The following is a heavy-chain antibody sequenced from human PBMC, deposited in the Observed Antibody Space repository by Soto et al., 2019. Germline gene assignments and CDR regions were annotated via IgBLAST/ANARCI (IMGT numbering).Heavy chain of an antibody. V-gene: IGHV1-69*13. CDR1: GGTFSSYA. J-gene: IGHJ6*02. Sequence: SVKVSCKASGGTFSSYAISWVRQAPGQGLEWMGGIIPIFGTANYAQKFQGRVTITADESTSTAYMELSSLRSEDTAVYYCARGNGHIPGIAAAGIPTHYYYGMDVWGQGTTVTVSS. CDR2: IIPIFGTA. D-gene: IGHD6-13*01. CDR3: ARGNGHIPGIAAAGIPTHYYYGMDV.